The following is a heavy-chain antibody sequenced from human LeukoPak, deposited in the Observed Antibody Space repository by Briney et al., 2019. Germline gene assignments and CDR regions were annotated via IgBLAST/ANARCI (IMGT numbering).Heavy chain of an antibody. Sequence: GGSLRLSCAAPGFTFSSYWISWVRQAPGKGLEWVANIKQDESEKYYVHSVEGRFTISRDNAKNSLYLQMNSLRAEDTGVYYCARDVPFGESCDYWGQGTLVSVSS. CDR2: IKQDESEK. CDR1: GFTFSSYW. J-gene: IGHJ4*02. V-gene: IGHV3-7*04. CDR3: ARDVPFGESCDY. D-gene: IGHD3-10*01.